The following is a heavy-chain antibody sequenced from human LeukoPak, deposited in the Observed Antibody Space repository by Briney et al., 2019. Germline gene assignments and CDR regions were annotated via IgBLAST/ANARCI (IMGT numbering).Heavy chain of an antibody. D-gene: IGHD3-22*01. CDR2: ISWNSGSI. Sequence: PGGSLRLSCAASGFTFDDYAMHWVRQAPGKGLEWVSGISWNSGSIGYADSAKGRFTISRDNAKNSLYLQMNSLRAEDTALYYCAKGSSGYFRDDAFDIWGQGTMVTVSS. J-gene: IGHJ3*02. CDR1: GFTFDDYA. CDR3: AKGSSGYFRDDAFDI. V-gene: IGHV3-9*01.